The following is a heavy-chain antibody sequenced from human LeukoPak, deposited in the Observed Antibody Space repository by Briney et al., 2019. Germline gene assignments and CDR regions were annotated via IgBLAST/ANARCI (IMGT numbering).Heavy chain of an antibody. Sequence: SETLSLTCAAYGGSFSGYYWSWIRQPPGKGLEWIGEINHSGSTNYNPSLKSRATISVDTSKNQFSLKLSSVTAADTAVYYCARAGLNGDVDYWGQGTLVTVSS. V-gene: IGHV4-34*01. CDR2: INHSGST. CDR1: GGSFSGYY. D-gene: IGHD4-17*01. CDR3: ARAGLNGDVDY. J-gene: IGHJ4*02.